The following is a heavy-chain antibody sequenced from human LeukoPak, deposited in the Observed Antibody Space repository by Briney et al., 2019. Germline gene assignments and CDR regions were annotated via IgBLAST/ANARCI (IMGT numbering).Heavy chain of an antibody. CDR3: ARDETYYYDSSGYYYSFSIDY. V-gene: IGHV3-23*01. CDR2: ISGSGGST. J-gene: IGHJ4*02. D-gene: IGHD3-22*01. Sequence: GGSLRLSCAASGFTFSSYAMSWVRQAPGKGLEWVSAISGSGGSTYYADSVKGRFTISRDNSKNTLYLQMNSLRAEDTAVYYCARDETYYYDSSGYYYSFSIDYWGQGTLVTVSS. CDR1: GFTFSSYA.